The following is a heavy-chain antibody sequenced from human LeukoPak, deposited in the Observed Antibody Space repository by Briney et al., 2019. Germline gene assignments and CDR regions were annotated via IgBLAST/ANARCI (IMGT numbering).Heavy chain of an antibody. CDR1: GFTFSSYG. Sequence: PGRSLRLSCAASGFTFSSYGKHWVRQAPGKGLGWVAAILYDGSNKYYADFVKGRFTISRDNSKNTMYLQMNSLRAEDTAVYYCAKDTHDSSGYYPFDYWGQGTLVTVSS. V-gene: IGHV3-30*18. CDR2: ILYDGSNK. D-gene: IGHD3-22*01. J-gene: IGHJ4*02. CDR3: AKDTHDSSGYYPFDY.